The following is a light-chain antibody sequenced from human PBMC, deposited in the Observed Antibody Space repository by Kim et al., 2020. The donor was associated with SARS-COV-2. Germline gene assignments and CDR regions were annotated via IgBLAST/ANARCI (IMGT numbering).Light chain of an antibody. Sequence: APGERATLTCRASQTVTSNDLAWYQQKPGQAPRLLIYGASRRAAGTPDRFSGSGSGTDFTLTNSRLEPEDFAVYYCQQYVNSPITFGQGTRLEIK. J-gene: IGKJ5*01. V-gene: IGKV3-20*01. CDR1: QTVTSND. CDR3: QQYVNSPIT. CDR2: GAS.